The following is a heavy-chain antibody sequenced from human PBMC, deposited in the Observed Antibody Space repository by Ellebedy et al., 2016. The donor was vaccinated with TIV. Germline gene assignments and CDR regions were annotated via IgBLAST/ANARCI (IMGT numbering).Heavy chain of an antibody. D-gene: IGHD3/OR15-3a*01. CDR3: ASILGLGY. J-gene: IGHJ4*02. Sequence: SETLSLXXAVYGGSFSGYYWSWIRQPPGKGLEWIGEINHSGSTNYNPSLKSRVTISVDTSKNQFSLKLSSVTAADTAVYYCASILGLGYWGQGTLVTVSS. V-gene: IGHV4-34*01. CDR1: GGSFSGYY. CDR2: INHSGST.